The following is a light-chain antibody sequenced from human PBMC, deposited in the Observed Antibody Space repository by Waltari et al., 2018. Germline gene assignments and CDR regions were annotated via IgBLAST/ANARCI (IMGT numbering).Light chain of an antibody. CDR2: EDS. V-gene: IGLV3-10*01. Sequence: SYELTQSPSVSVSPGQTAKITCSGNALPTNYDYWYQQKSGQAPVLVIFEDSQRPSGIPERFSGSSSGTMATLTISGAQVEDEADYYCYSTDISGDLEGAFGGGTKLTVL. J-gene: IGLJ2*01. CDR1: ALPTNY. CDR3: YSTDISGDLEGA.